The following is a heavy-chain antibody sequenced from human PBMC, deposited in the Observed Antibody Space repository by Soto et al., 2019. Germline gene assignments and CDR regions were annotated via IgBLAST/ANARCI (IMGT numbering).Heavy chain of an antibody. Sequence: ASVKVSCKASGYTFTSYDINWVRQATGQGLEWMGWMNPNSGNTGYAQKFQGRVTMTRNTSISTAYMELSSLRSEETAVYYCARSVHWSGYYPYYYYGMDVWGQGTTVTVSS. V-gene: IGHV1-8*01. CDR2: MNPNSGNT. J-gene: IGHJ6*02. D-gene: IGHD3-3*01. CDR1: GYTFTSYD. CDR3: ARSVHWSGYYPYYYYGMDV.